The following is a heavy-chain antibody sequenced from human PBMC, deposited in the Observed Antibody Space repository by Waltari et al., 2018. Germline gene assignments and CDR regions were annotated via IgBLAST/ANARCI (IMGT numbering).Heavy chain of an antibody. V-gene: IGHV1-69*02. CDR1: GGTFSSYT. CDR3: ASGATITAWFDP. CDR2: IIPILGIA. D-gene: IGHD1-26*01. J-gene: IGHJ5*02. Sequence: QVQLVQSGAEVKKPGSSVKVSCKASGGTFSSYTISWVRQAPGQGLEWMGRIIPILGIANYAQKFQGRVTITADKSTSTAYMELSSLRSEDTAVYYCASGATITAWFDPWGQGTLVTVSS.